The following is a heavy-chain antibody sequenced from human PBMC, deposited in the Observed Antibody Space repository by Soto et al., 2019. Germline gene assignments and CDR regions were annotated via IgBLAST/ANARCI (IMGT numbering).Heavy chain of an antibody. J-gene: IGHJ6*03. CDR3: ARGFRGIFGVVTLDYYYYYMDV. V-gene: IGHV4-34*01. CDR2: INHSGST. D-gene: IGHD3-3*01. Sequence: SETLSLTCAVYGGSFSGYYWSWIRQPPGKGLEWIGEINHSGSTNYNPSLKSRVTISVDTSKNQFSLKLSSVTAADTAVYYCARGFRGIFGVVTLDYYYYYMDVWGKGTTVTVSS. CDR1: GGSFSGYY.